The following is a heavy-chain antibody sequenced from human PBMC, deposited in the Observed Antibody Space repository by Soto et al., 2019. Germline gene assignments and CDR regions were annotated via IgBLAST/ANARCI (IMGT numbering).Heavy chain of an antibody. CDR1: GFTFSSYG. D-gene: IGHD3-10*01. CDR3: ANKVRGVIRG. Sequence: QVQLVESGGGVVQPGRSLRLSCAASGFTFSSYGMHWVRQAPGKGLEWVAVISYDGSNKYYADSVKGRFTISRDNSKNTLYLQMNSLRAEDTAVYYCANKVRGVIRGWGQGTLVTVSS. J-gene: IGHJ4*02. V-gene: IGHV3-30*18. CDR2: ISYDGSNK.